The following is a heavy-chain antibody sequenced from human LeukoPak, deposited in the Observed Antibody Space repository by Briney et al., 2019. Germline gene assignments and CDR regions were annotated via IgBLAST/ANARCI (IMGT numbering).Heavy chain of an antibody. D-gene: IGHD5-18*01. CDR1: GDSISRGSYY. CDR2: IYTRGIT. Sequence: SQTLSLTCSVSGDSISRGSYYWSWSRQPAGKGLEWIGRIYTRGITNNNPSLKSRLTISVATSKNLFSLKLCSVTAADTVVYYCARSASLLRGYSYDTASFDYWGQGTLVTVSS. J-gene: IGHJ4*02. V-gene: IGHV4-61*02. CDR3: ARSASLLRGYSYDTASFDY.